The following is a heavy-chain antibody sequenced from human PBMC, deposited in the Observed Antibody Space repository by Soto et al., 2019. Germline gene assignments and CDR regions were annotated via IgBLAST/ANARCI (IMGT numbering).Heavy chain of an antibody. D-gene: IGHD6-13*01. J-gene: IGHJ6*02. CDR2: IIPIFGTA. CDR1: GGTFSSYA. CDR3: ASHPRLRQPLVPTLGSGFYYYYGMDV. V-gene: IGHV1-69*06. Sequence: ASVKVSCKASGGTFSSYAISWVRQAPGQGLEWMGGIIPIFGTANYAQKFQGRVTITADKSTSTAYMELSSLRSDDTAVYYCASHPRLRQPLVPTLGSGFYYYYGMDVWGQGTTVTVSS.